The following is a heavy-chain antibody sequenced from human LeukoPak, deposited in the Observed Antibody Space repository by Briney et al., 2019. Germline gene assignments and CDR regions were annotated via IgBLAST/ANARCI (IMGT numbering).Heavy chain of an antibody. CDR3: ARDRGYSYGQHYCYALDV. J-gene: IGHJ6*02. V-gene: IGHV4-59*01. CDR2: IYYSGST. D-gene: IGHD5-18*01. CDR1: GGSTSRYY. Sequence: SETLSLTCTVSGGSTSRYYWSWIRQPPGKGLEWIGFIYYSGSTNYNPSLKSRVTISVDTSKNQFSLKLSSVTAADTAVYYCARDRGYSYGQHYCYALDVWGQGTTVTVSS.